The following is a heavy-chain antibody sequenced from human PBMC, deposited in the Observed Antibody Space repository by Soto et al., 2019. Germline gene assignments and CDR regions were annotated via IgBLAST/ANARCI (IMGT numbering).Heavy chain of an antibody. V-gene: IGHV4-30-2*01. CDR3: ARVPDY. D-gene: IGHD2-2*01. J-gene: IGHJ4*02. CDR1: GGSISSGGYS. CDR2: MYPSGST. Sequence: QLQLQESGSGLVKPSQTLSLTCAVSGGSISSGGYSWSWIRQPPGKGLEWIGYMYPSGSTYYNPSLERRATMSIDRSKNQFSMKLSSVTAADTAVYYCARVPDYWGQGVLVTVSS.